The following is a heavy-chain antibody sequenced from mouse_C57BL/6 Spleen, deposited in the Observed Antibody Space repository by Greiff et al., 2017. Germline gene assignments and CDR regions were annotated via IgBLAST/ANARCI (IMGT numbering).Heavy chain of an antibody. CDR3: ARRLYYAMDY. J-gene: IGHJ4*01. V-gene: IGHV1-19*01. CDR2: INPYNGGT. Sequence: EVQLQQSGPVLVKHGASVKMSCKASGYTFTDYYMNWVKQSHGKSLEWIGVINPYNGGTSYNQKFKGKATLTVDKSSSTAYMELNSLTSEDSAVYYCARRLYYAMDYWGQGTSVTVSS. CDR1: GYTFTDYY.